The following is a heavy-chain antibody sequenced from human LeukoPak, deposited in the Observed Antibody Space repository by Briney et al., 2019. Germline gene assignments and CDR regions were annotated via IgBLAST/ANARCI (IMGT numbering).Heavy chain of an antibody. Sequence: GASVKVSCKASGYTFTDYYVHWVRQAPGQGLEWMGWINSNSGSTSYAQEFQGRVTMTRDTSISTLYVELSSLRSDDTAVYYCARVRVYSSGWNFDYWGQGTLVTVSS. D-gene: IGHD6-19*01. CDR1: GYTFTDYY. V-gene: IGHV1-2*02. CDR2: INSNSGST. J-gene: IGHJ4*02. CDR3: ARVRVYSSGWNFDY.